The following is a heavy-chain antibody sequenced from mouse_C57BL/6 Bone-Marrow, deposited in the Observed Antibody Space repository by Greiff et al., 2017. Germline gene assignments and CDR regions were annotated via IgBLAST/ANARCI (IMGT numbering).Heavy chain of an antibody. Sequence: QVQLKQSGAELARPGASVKLSCKASGYTFTSYGISWVKQRTGQGLEWIGEIYPRSGNTYYTEQFKGKATLTADKSSSTAYMALRSLTSEDSAVYFCARGLPTWFAYWGQGTLVTVSA. V-gene: IGHV1-81*01. CDR3: ARGLPTWFAY. J-gene: IGHJ3*01. D-gene: IGHD2-2*01. CDR2: IYPRSGNT. CDR1: GYTFTSYG.